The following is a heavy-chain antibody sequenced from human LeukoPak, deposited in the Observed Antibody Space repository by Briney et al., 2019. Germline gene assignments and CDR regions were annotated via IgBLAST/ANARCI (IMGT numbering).Heavy chain of an antibody. J-gene: IGHJ5*02. CDR1: GFAFSSYG. D-gene: IGHD3-10*01. CDR2: MQYDSYNE. Sequence: GGSLRLSCAASGFAFSSYGMHWVHQAPGKGLEWVTFMQYDSYNEYYAESVKGRFTISRDNSKNTLFLHMNSLRVEDTAVYYCAKDEAGSYHKRFDAWGQGTLVSVSS. CDR3: AKDEAGSYHKRFDA. V-gene: IGHV3-30*02.